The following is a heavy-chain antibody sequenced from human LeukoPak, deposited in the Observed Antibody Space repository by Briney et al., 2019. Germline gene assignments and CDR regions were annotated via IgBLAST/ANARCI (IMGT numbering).Heavy chain of an antibody. J-gene: IGHJ4*02. CDR1: GGSVGSYY. D-gene: IGHD5-18*01. CDR2: IYYSGST. Sequence: PSETLSLTCTVSGGSVGSYYWSWIRRPPGKGLEWIGYIYYSGSTNYNPSLKSRVTISVDTSKNQFSLKLSSVTAADTAVYYCARGDTAMVRWGQGTLVTVSS. V-gene: IGHV4-59*02. CDR3: ARGDTAMVR.